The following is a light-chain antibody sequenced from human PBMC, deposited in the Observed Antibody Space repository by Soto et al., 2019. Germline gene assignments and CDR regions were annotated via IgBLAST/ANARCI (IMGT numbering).Light chain of an antibody. V-gene: IGKV1-5*03. J-gene: IGKJ1*01. CDR1: QTISSW. Sequence: DIQMTQSPSTLSGSVGDRVTITCRASQTISSWLAWYQQKPGKAPKLLIYKASTLKSGVPSRFSGSGSGTDFTLTISNLQPEDFATYYCQQCYMGWTFGQGTKVDIK. CDR2: KAS. CDR3: QQCYMGWT.